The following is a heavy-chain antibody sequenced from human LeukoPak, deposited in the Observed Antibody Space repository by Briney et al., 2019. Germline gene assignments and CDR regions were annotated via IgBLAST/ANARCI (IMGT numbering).Heavy chain of an antibody. V-gene: IGHV4-34*01. Sequence: PSETLSLTCAVYGGSFNGDFWSWIRQSPGKGLEWIGEINHSGSTKYNPSLESRVTMSVDTSKNQFSLKLSSVTAADTAVYYCASSDYYDSSGPLYYFDYWGQGTLATVSS. CDR2: INHSGST. CDR3: ASSDYYDSSGPLYYFDY. D-gene: IGHD3-22*01. CDR1: GGSFNGDF. J-gene: IGHJ4*02.